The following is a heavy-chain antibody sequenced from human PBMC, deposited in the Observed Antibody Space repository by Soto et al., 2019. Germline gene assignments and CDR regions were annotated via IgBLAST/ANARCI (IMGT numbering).Heavy chain of an antibody. V-gene: IGHV4-30-4*08. Sequence: QEELQQSGPGLVKHSQTLSLTCTVSGGSISYEYYHWTWIRQSPGKGLEWIGYVHYSGSIMYNPSFKSRVTISVDTSKNQFYLHLSSVTAADTAVYFCVREDAGGDREYYGLDVWGQGTTVTVSS. CDR2: VHYSGSI. J-gene: IGHJ6*02. D-gene: IGHD3-16*01. CDR3: VREDAGGDREYYGLDV. CDR1: GGSISYEYYH.